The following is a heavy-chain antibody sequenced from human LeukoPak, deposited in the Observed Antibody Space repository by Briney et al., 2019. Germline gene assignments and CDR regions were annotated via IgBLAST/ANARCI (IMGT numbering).Heavy chain of an antibody. CDR2: IKVDGSEK. CDR3: AKANEYYYDSSGYYYDYFDY. V-gene: IGHV3-7*03. Sequence: GGSLRLSCAASGFTFSNYWMSWVRQAPGKGLEWVANIKVDGSEKYYVDSVKGRFTVSRDNAENSLYLQMNSLRAEDTAVYYCAKANEYYYDSSGYYYDYFDYWGQGTLVTVSS. J-gene: IGHJ4*02. D-gene: IGHD3-22*01. CDR1: GFTFSNYW.